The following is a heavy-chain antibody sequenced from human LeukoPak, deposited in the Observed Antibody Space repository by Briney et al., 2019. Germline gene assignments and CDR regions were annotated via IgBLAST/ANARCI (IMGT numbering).Heavy chain of an antibody. CDR2: ISYDGSNK. V-gene: IGHV3-30-3*01. D-gene: IGHD3-3*01. CDR3: ARREGEFWSDNAGDY. J-gene: IGHJ4*02. Sequence: GGSLRLSCAASGFTFSSYAMHWVRQAPGKGLEWVAVISYDGSNKYYADSVKGRFTISRDNSKNTLYLQMNSLRAEDTAVYYCARREGEFWSDNAGDYWGQGTLVTVSS. CDR1: GFTFSSYA.